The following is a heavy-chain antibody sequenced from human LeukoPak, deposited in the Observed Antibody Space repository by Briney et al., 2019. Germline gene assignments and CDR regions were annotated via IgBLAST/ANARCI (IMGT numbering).Heavy chain of an antibody. J-gene: IGHJ3*02. D-gene: IGHD4-23*01. Sequence: PGGSLRLSCAASGFTFSSYGMHWVRQAPGKGLEWVAFIRYDGSNKYYADSVKGRFTISRDDAKNSLYLQMNSLRAEDTAVYYCARETMVVNDAFDIWGQGTMVTVSS. CDR3: ARETMVVNDAFDI. V-gene: IGHV3-30*02. CDR2: IRYDGSNK. CDR1: GFTFSSYG.